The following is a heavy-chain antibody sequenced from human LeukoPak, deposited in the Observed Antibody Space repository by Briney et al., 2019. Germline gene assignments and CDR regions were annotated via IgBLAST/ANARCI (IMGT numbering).Heavy chain of an antibody. D-gene: IGHD3-16*01. CDR3: EGNISLAGRLWWGWDF. J-gene: IGHJ4*02. CDR1: GGTFSSYA. CDR2: IIPILGIA. Sequence: SVKVSCKASGGTFSSYAISWVRQAPGQGLEWMGRIIPILGIANYAQKFQGRVTITADKSTSTAYMELSSLRSEDTAVYYCEGNISLAGRLWWGWDFWAQGTRATVP. V-gene: IGHV1-69*04.